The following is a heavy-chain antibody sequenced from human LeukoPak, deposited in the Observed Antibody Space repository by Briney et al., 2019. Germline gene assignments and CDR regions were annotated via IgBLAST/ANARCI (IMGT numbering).Heavy chain of an antibody. D-gene: IGHD2-15*01. CDR3: AKQLGYCSDGSCYFPY. V-gene: IGHV3-23*01. CDR1: GFTFSSYA. Sequence: TGGSLRLSCAASGFTFSSYAMSWVRQAPGKGLEWVSGISGSGGGTYYADSVKGRFTISRDNSKNTLYLQMNSLRAEDTAVYYCAKQLGYCSDGSCYFPYWGQGTLVTVSS. J-gene: IGHJ4*02. CDR2: ISGSGGGT.